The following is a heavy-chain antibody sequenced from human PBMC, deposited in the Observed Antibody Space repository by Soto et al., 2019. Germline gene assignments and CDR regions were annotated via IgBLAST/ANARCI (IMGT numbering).Heavy chain of an antibody. CDR1: GGTISVYY. D-gene: IGHD3-3*01. CDR3: ARGQRFSDWFDP. V-gene: IGHV4-4*07. J-gene: IGHJ5*02. Sequence: PETLSLTCSVSGGTISVYYWTWIRQPAGKGLEWIGRIYSSGNTKYNPSLQSRVTMSLDTSKNQFSLRLTSVTAADTAVYYCARGQRFSDWFDPWGQGTLVTVSS. CDR2: IYSSGNT.